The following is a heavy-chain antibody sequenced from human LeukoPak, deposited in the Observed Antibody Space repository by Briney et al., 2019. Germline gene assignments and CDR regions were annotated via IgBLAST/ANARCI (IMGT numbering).Heavy chain of an antibody. V-gene: IGHV1-18*01. J-gene: IGHJ6*02. CDR2: ISAYNGNT. D-gene: IGHD3-10*01. CDR1: GYTFTSYG. Sequence: ASVKVSCTASGYTFTSYGISWVRQAPGQGLEWMGWISAYNGNTNYAQKLQGRVTMTTDTSTSTAYMELRSLRSDDTAVYYCARVSLRIDYYYYYGMDVWGQGTTVTVSS. CDR3: ARVSLRIDYYYYYGMDV.